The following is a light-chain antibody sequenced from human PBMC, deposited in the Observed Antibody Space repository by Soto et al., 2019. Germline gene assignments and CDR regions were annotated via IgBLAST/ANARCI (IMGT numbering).Light chain of an antibody. CDR3: QQYERFYT. CDR2: DVS. V-gene: IGKV1-33*01. J-gene: IGKJ2*01. CDR1: QDIGHY. Sequence: DIQMTQSPSSLSASVGDRVTITCQASQDIGHYLNWYQQKAGKAPKLLIYDVSNLETGVPSRFSGGGSGTSFTFTNSSLQPEDGATYFCQQYERFYTFGQGTKLEI.